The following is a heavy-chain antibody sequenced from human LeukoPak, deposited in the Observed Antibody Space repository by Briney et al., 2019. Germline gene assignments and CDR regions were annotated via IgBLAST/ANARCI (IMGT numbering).Heavy chain of an antibody. Sequence: GGSLRLSCAASGFTFSSYWMSWVRQAPGKGLEWVANIKQDGSEKYYVDSVKGRFTISRDNAKNSLYLQMNSLRAEDTAVYYCARIPHCSSTSCRDYCYYYYMDVWAKGTTVTVSS. D-gene: IGHD2-2*01. V-gene: IGHV3-7*01. J-gene: IGHJ6*03. CDR3: ARIPHCSSTSCRDYCYYYYMDV. CDR2: IKQDGSEK. CDR1: GFTFSSYW.